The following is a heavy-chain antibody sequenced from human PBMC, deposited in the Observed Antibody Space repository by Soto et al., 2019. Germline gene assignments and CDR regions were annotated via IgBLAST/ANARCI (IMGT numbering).Heavy chain of an antibody. CDR3: AKDYPPYLGVVVVAAPTDY. D-gene: IGHD2-15*01. CDR1: GFTVSDYY. CDR2: ISTSGTYI. J-gene: IGHJ4*02. V-gene: IGHV3-11*06. Sequence: PGGSLRLSCAASGFTVSDYYMSWIRQAPGKGLEWVSYISTSGTYINYADSVKGRFTISRDNSKNTLYLQMNSLRAEDTAVCYCAKDYPPYLGVVVVAAPTDYWGQGTLVTVSS.